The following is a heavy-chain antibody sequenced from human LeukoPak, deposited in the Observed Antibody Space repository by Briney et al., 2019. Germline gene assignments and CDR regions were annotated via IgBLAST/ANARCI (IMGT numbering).Heavy chain of an antibody. CDR3: AQDWGRTMLRGVSCFDP. CDR2: INQEGSEK. CDR1: GFTFSSYW. D-gene: IGHD3-10*01. J-gene: IGHJ5*02. V-gene: IGHV3-7*01. Sequence: GGSLRLSCAASGFTFSSYWMSWVRQAPGKGPEWVASINQEGSEKDYVDSVKGRFTISRDNAKYSLYLQMSSLRVEDTAIFYCAQDWGRTMLRGVSCFDPWGQGTLVTVSS.